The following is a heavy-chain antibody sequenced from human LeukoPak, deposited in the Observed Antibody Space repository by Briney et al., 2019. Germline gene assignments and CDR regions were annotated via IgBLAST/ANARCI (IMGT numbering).Heavy chain of an antibody. CDR2: ISNNGGYT. CDR3: AKQLGYCSDGSCYFPY. D-gene: IGHD2-15*01. J-gene: IGHJ4*02. CDR1: GFTFSSYA. V-gene: IGHV3-23*01. Sequence: GGSLRLSCAASGFTFSSYAMRWVRQAPGKGLEWVSAISNNGGYTYYADSVQGRFTISRDNSKSTLCLQMNSLRAEDTAVYYCAKQLGYCSDGSCYFPYWGQGTLVTVSS.